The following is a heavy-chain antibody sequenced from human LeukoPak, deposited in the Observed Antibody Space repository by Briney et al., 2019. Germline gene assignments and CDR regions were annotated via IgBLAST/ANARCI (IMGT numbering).Heavy chain of an antibody. J-gene: IGHJ4*02. Sequence: GGSLRLSCAASGFTFSNYEMNWVRQAPGKGLEWVSYTSGSGSTIYYADSVKGRFTISRDNAKNSLFLQMNSLRAEDTAVYYCARWGGGNGDYWGQGTLVTVSS. CDR2: TSGSGSTI. V-gene: IGHV3-48*03. CDR3: ARWGGGNGDY. CDR1: GFTFSNYE. D-gene: IGHD4-23*01.